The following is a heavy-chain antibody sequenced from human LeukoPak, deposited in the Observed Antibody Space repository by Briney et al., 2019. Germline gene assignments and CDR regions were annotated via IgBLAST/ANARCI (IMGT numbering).Heavy chain of an antibody. V-gene: IGHV3-48*03. CDR1: GFTFSSYE. D-gene: IGHD3-22*01. CDR3: ARDYYDSSAYYSFDY. CDR2: ISSSGSSK. J-gene: IGHJ4*02. Sequence: PGGSLRLSCAASGFTFSSYEMNWVRQAPGKGLEWVSHISSSGSSKYYADSVKGRFIISRGNAKNSLSLQMNSLRAEDTAVYYCARDYYDSSAYYSFDYWGQGILVTVSS.